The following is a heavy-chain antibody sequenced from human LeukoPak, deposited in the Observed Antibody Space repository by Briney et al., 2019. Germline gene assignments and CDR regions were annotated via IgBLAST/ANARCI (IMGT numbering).Heavy chain of an antibody. CDR1: GFTFSSYS. D-gene: IGHD2-21*02. Sequence: GGSLRLSCAASGFTFSSYSMNWVRQAPGKGLEWVSSISTDTRYIYYADSVKGRFTISRDNAKNSLYLQMNSLRAEDTAVYYCARDGVVVTTNFIGWYSDLWGRGTLVTVSS. CDR3: ARDGVVVTTNFIGWYSDL. J-gene: IGHJ2*01. V-gene: IGHV3-21*01. CDR2: ISTDTRYI.